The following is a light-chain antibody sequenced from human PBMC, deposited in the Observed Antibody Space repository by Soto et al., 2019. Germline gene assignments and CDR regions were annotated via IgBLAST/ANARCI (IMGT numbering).Light chain of an antibody. CDR2: EVS. V-gene: IGLV2-8*01. J-gene: IGLJ2*01. CDR1: SSDVGGYNY. CDR3: SSYAGSNNLV. Sequence: QSALTQPPSASGSPGQSATISCTGTSSDVGGYNYVSWYQQHPGKAPKLMIYEVSKRPSGVPDRLSGSKSGNTASLTVSGLQAEDEADYYCSSYAGSNNLVFGGGTKVTVL.